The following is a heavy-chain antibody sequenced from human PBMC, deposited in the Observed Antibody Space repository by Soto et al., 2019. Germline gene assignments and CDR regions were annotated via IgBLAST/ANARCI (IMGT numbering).Heavy chain of an antibody. D-gene: IGHD3-22*01. CDR2: IYYSGST. Sequence: SETLSLTCTVSGGSISSYYWSWIRQPPGKGLEWIGYIYYSGSTNYNPSLKSRVTISVDTSKNQFSLKLSSVTAADAAVYYCARALPPPYYYDSSGYYPFDYWGQGTLVTVSS. J-gene: IGHJ4*02. V-gene: IGHV4-59*01. CDR3: ARALPPPYYYDSSGYYPFDY. CDR1: GGSISSYY.